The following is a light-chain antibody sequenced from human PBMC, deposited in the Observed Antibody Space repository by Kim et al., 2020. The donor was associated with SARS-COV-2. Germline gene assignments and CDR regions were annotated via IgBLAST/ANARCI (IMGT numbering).Light chain of an antibody. CDR1: TGSVTSGYY. Sequence: PGGTVTLTCATSTGSVTSGYYPNWFQQKPGQAPRALIYSTNNKHSWTPARFSGSLLGGKAALTVSGVQPEDEAEYHCLLYADGALVFGGGTQLTVL. CDR3: LLYADGALV. V-gene: IGLV7-43*01. J-gene: IGLJ2*01. CDR2: STN.